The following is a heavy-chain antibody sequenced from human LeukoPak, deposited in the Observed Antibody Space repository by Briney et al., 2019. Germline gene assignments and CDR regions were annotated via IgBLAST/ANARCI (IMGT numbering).Heavy chain of an antibody. D-gene: IGHD3-10*01. CDR2: INPSGGST. CDR1: GYIFTNYY. J-gene: IGHJ4*02. CDR3: ARDHGSAYYRAPRH. V-gene: IGHV1-46*01. Sequence: ASVKVSCKASGYIFTNYYMHWVRQAPGQGLEWMGAINPSGGSTTYAQKFQGRVTMTRDTTTSTVYMELSSLRSEDTAVYYCARDHGSAYYRAPRHWGQGTLVTVSS.